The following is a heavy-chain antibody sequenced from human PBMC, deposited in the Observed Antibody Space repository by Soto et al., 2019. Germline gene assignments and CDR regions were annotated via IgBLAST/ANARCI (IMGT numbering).Heavy chain of an antibody. Sequence: SETLSLTCTVSGGSISVGGYYWSWIRQHPGKGLEWIGYIYYSGSTNYNPSLKSRVTISVDTSKNQFSLKLSSVTAADTAVYYCARRYGSAFDIWGQGTIVTVSS. CDR3: ARRYGSAFDI. V-gene: IGHV4-61*08. CDR2: IYYSGST. J-gene: IGHJ3*02. D-gene: IGHD3-10*01. CDR1: GGSISVGGYY.